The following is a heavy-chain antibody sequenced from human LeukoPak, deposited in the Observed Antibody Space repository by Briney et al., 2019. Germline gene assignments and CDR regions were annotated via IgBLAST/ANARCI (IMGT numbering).Heavy chain of an antibody. CDR2: IYTGTTT. V-gene: IGHV3-53*01. Sequence: GGSLRLSCAASGLSVSRNYINWVRQAPGKGLEWVSFIYTGTTTFYADSVKGRFTISRDNSRNTVYLELNSLRVDDTAVYYCARDRGHFDYWRPGTLVTVSS. CDR1: GLSVSRNY. D-gene: IGHD3-10*01. CDR3: ARDRGHFDY. J-gene: IGHJ4*02.